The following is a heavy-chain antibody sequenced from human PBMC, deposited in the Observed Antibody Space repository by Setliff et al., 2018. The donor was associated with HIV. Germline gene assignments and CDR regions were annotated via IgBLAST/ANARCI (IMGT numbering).Heavy chain of an antibody. CDR3: ARDRRTWSGGPNAALDV. D-gene: IGHD6-13*01. CDR1: GGSISSGGYY. V-gene: IGHV4-31*11. CDR2: IYYTGST. J-gene: IGHJ3*01. Sequence: PSETLSLTCAVSGGSISSGGYYWNWIRQHPGKGLEWIGHIYYTGSTQYNPSLKSRVVISIDTSKDQLSLTVNSITDADTAVYYCARDRRTWSGGPNAALDVWGPGTMVTVSS.